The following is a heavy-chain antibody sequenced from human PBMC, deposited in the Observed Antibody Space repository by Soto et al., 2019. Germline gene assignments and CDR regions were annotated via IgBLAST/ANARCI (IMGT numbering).Heavy chain of an antibody. D-gene: IGHD3-22*01. CDR1: GFTFDDFG. CDR2: LSYDGSHE. V-gene: IGHV3-30*18. CDR3: AKEMFPRTVLDSSSPWGDY. J-gene: IGHJ4*02. Sequence: QVQLVESGGGVVQPGTSLKLSCAASGFTFDDFGFHWVRQAPGKGLEWVATLSYDGSHEYYADSVKGRFTISRDNSKITLYLPMNSLKTEDTAMYYCAKEMFPRTVLDSSSPWGDYWGQGTLVTVSS.